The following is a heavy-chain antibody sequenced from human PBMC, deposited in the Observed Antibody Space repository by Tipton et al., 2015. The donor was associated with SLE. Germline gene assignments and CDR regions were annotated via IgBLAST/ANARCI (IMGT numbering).Heavy chain of an antibody. J-gene: IGHJ6*02. Sequence: SLRLSCAASGFTFSSYEMNWVRQAPGKGLEWVSYIRSSGSTIYYADSVKGRFTISRDNAKNSLYLQMNSLRAEDTAVYYCARDSAAVAGTDYYYGMDVWGQGTTVTVSS. D-gene: IGHD6-19*01. CDR2: IRSSGSTI. V-gene: IGHV3-48*03. CDR1: GFTFSSYE. CDR3: ARDSAAVAGTDYYYGMDV.